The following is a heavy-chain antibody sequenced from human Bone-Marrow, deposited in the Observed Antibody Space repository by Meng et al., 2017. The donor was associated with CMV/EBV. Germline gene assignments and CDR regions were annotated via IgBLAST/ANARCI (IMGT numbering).Heavy chain of an antibody. CDR1: GYPFTGYH. V-gene: IGHV1-8*01. D-gene: IGHD1-26*01. J-gene: IGHJ4*02. CDR3: AVRSISGSFDY. CDR2: MDPGSLSR. Sequence: SCKASGYPFTGYHINWVRQAPGQGLEWMGWMDPGSLSRGYAQKFQGRVTMTRDTSISTAYMDLSSLQSEDTAVYYCAVRSISGSFDYWGQRTLVTVSS.